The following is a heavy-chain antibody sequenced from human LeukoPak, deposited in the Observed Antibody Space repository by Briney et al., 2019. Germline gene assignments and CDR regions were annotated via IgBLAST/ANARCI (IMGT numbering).Heavy chain of an antibody. Sequence: PGGSLRLSCTAAGFTFNEYFMTWVRQAPGEGLEWVANIQEDGSEKNLLDSVKGRFTVSRDNAKNSLYLQMNSLRVEDTAVYYCARARGYGDYTLSGPLGYWGRGTLVTVSS. CDR1: GFTFNEYF. D-gene: IGHD4-17*01. CDR3: ARARGYGDYTLSGPLGY. CDR2: IQEDGSEK. J-gene: IGHJ4*03. V-gene: IGHV3-7*01.